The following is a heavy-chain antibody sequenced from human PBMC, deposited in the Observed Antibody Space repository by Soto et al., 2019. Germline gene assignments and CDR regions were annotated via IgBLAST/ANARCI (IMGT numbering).Heavy chain of an antibody. D-gene: IGHD3-9*01. Sequence: QVQLQESGPGLVKPSQTLSLTCTVSGGSISGGGYYWNWLRQHPGKGREWIGHIYHSGSTYYNPSLKSRVAFLVDTSTNLFALKVSSVTAADPAVYFCARGTGLPTLFNYWGQGTLVTVSS. CDR1: GGSISGGGYY. CDR3: ARGTGLPTLFNY. J-gene: IGHJ4*02. V-gene: IGHV4-31*03. CDR2: IYHSGST.